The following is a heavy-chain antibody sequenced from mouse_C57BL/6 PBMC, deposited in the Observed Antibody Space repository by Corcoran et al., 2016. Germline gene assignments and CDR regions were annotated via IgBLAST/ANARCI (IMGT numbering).Heavy chain of an antibody. V-gene: IGHV1-84*01. J-gene: IGHJ4*01. CDR1: GYTFTDYY. Sequence: QIQLQQSGPELVKPGASVKISCKASGYTFTDYYINWVKQRPGQGLEWIGWIYPGSGNTKYNEKFKGKATLTVDTSSSTAYMQLSSLTSEDAAVYFCARQQIYYGNPYAMDYWGQGTSVTVSS. CDR3: ARQQIYYGNPYAMDY. D-gene: IGHD2-1*01. CDR2: IYPGSGNT.